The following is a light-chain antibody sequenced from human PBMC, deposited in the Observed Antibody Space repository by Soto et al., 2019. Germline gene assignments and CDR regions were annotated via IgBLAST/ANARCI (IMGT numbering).Light chain of an antibody. CDR1: PSDVGGYNS. Sequence: QSVLTQPPSTSGSPGQSVTISCTGTPSDVGGYNSVSWYQQYPGKAPKLMIYDVSKRPSGVPDRFPGSKSGNTASLTVSGLQAEDEANYYCSSYAGSNVLFGGGTKVTIL. CDR3: SSYAGSNVL. J-gene: IGLJ2*01. V-gene: IGLV2-8*01. CDR2: DVS.